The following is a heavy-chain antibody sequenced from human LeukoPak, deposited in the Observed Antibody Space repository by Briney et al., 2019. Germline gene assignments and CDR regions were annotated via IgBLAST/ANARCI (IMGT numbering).Heavy chain of an antibody. CDR2: IYHSGST. Sequence: SGTLSLTCAVSGGSISSSNWWSWVRQPPGKGLEWIGEIYHSGSTNYNPSLKSRVTISVDKSKNQFSLMLNSVTAADTAVYYCARGVVIAPQTFDYWGQGTLVTVSS. CDR1: GGSISSSNW. V-gene: IGHV4-4*02. J-gene: IGHJ4*02. D-gene: IGHD2-21*01. CDR3: ARGVVIAPQTFDY.